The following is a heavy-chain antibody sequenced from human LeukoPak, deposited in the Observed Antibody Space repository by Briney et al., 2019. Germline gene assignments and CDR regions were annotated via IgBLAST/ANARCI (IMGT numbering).Heavy chain of an antibody. CDR1: GGSISSYY. J-gene: IGHJ4*02. CDR2: LSSSGST. V-gene: IGHV4-59*01. D-gene: IGHD1-26*01. CDR3: ARLILLSGSYYFDY. Sequence: SETLSLTCTVPGGSISSYYWSWIRQPPGKGLEWIGFLSSSGSTNYHPSLKSRVTISVDSSKNQFSLRLSSVTAADTAVYYCARLILLSGSYYFDYWGQGTLVTGSS.